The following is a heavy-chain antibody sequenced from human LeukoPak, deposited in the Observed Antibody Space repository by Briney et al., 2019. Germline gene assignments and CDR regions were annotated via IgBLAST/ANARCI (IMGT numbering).Heavy chain of an antibody. Sequence: GGSLRLSCAASGFTFRSYGMHWVRQAPGKGLEWVAVIWYDGSNKYYADSVKGRFTISRDNSKNTLYLQMNSLRAEDTAVYYCARDLRQILLWFGELFYYYYGMDVWGQGTTDTVPS. CDR2: IWYDGSNK. CDR1: GFTFRSYG. D-gene: IGHD3-10*01. CDR3: ARDLRQILLWFGELFYYYYGMDV. J-gene: IGHJ6*02. V-gene: IGHV3-33*01.